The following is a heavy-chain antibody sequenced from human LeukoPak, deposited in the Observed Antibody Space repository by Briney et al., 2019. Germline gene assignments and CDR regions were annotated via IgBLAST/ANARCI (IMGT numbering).Heavy chain of an antibody. Sequence: GGSLRLSCAASGFTFSSYSMNWVRQAPGKGLEWVANIKQDGSEKYYVDSVKGRFTISRDNAKNSLYLQMNSLRAEDTAVYYCARDKGYYDSSGYYYDYYYYMDVWGKGTTVTISS. J-gene: IGHJ6*03. CDR1: GFTFSSYS. CDR2: IKQDGSEK. D-gene: IGHD3-22*01. V-gene: IGHV3-7*01. CDR3: ARDKGYYDSSGYYYDYYYYMDV.